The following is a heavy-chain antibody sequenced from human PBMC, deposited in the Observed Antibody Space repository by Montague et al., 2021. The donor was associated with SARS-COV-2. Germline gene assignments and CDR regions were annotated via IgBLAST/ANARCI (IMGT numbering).Heavy chain of an antibody. V-gene: IGHV3-66*01. J-gene: IGHJ5*02. CDR2: LYGGDNS. CDR3: ARSIGGFDP. Sequence: SLRLSCAASGFTVSTNYVSWVRQAPGKGLEWVAVLYGGDNSNYTDSVKGRFTISRDNSKNTLYLQMKSLRAEDTALYYRARSIGGFDPWGQGTLVTVSS. D-gene: IGHD3-16*01. CDR1: GFTVSTNY.